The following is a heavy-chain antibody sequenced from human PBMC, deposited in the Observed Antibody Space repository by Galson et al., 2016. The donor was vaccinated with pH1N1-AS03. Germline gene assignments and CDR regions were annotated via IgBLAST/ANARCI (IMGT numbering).Heavy chain of an antibody. Sequence: SLRLSCAASGFSFDDYAMHWVRQAPGKGLAWVSSISWNSDKITYADSVKGRFTISRDNAKNSLYLEMNSLRAEDTALDYCAKNIGVLMVYTEGTFDYWGPETLVTVS. D-gene: IGHD2-8*01. J-gene: IGHJ4*01. V-gene: IGHV3-9*01. CDR2: ISWNSDKI. CDR3: AKNIGVLMVYTEGTFDY. CDR1: GFSFDDYA.